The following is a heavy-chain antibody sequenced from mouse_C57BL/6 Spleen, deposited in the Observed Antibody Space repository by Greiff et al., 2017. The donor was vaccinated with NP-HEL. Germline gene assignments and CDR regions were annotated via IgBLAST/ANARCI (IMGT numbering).Heavy chain of an antibody. CDR3: ARDYYYVSSPSFAY. J-gene: IGHJ3*01. V-gene: IGHV1-59*01. Sequence: VQLQQSGAELVRPGTSVKLSCKASGYTFTSYWMHWVKQRPGQGLEWIGVIDPSDSYTNYNQKFKGKATLTVDTSSSTAYMQLSSLTSDDSAVYYCARDYYYVSSPSFAYLGQGTLVTVSA. D-gene: IGHD1-1*01. CDR1: GYTFTSYW. CDR2: IDPSDSYT.